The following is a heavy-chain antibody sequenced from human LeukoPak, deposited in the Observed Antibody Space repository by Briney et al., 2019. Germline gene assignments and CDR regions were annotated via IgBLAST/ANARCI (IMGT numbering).Heavy chain of an antibody. Sequence: PSETLSLTCTVSGGSISSSSYYWGWIRQPPGKGLEGIGSIYYSGSTYYNPSLKSRVTIFVDTSKNQFSLKLSSVTAADTAVYYCARQPAYSSSWGQGTLVTVSS. CDR2: IYYSGST. J-gene: IGHJ4*02. D-gene: IGHD6-13*01. CDR1: GGSISSSSYY. V-gene: IGHV4-39*01. CDR3: ARQPAYSSS.